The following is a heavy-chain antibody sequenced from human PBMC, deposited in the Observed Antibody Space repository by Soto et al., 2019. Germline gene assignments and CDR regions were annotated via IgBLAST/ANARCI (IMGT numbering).Heavy chain of an antibody. J-gene: IGHJ4*02. CDR3: ARHNYGSGSTYFDY. V-gene: IGHV4-30-4*01. CDR2: IYYSGST. CDR1: GGSISSGDYY. D-gene: IGHD3-10*01. Sequence: SETLSLTCTVSGGSISSGDYYWSWIRQPPGKGLGWIGSIYYSGSTYYNPSLKSRVTISVDTSKNQFSLKLNSMTAADTAVYYCARHNYGSGSTYFDYWGQGTLVTVSS.